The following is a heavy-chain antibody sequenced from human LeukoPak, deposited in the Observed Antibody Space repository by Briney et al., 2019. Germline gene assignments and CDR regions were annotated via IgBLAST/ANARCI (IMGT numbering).Heavy chain of an antibody. J-gene: IGHJ6*03. CDR1: GGSISSYY. CDR2: IYTSGST. D-gene: IGHD6-13*01. Sequence: SETLSLTCTGPGGSISSYYWSWIRQPAGKGLEWIGRIYTSGSTNYNPSLKSRVTMSVDTSKNQFSLKLSSVTAADTAVYYCARDLGQQLVYYYYYMDVWGKGTTVTVSS. V-gene: IGHV4-4*07. CDR3: ARDLGQQLVYYYYYMDV.